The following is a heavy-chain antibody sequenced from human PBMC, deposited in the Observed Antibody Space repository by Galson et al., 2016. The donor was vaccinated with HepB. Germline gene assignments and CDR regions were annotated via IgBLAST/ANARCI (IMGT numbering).Heavy chain of an antibody. J-gene: IGHJ4*02. CDR1: RFTFSNYG. D-gene: IGHD3-10*01. Sequence: SLRLSCAASRFTFSNYGMHWVRQAPGKGLEWVAVIWYDGSQKYYADSVKGRFTIPRDNSKNTLSLQMNSLSAEDTAVYYCAKGRPDYYGSGSYAPLDYWGQGTLVTVSS. CDR2: IWYDGSQK. CDR3: AKGRPDYYGSGSYAPLDY. V-gene: IGHV3-33*06.